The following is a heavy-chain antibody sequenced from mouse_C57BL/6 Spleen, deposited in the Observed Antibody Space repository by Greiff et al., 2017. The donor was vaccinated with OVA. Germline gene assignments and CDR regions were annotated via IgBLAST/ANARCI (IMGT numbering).Heavy chain of an antibody. CDR2: LYPRSGNT. Sequence: VKLQESGAELARPGASVKLSCKASGYTFTSYGLSWVKQSPGQGLEWIGELYPRSGNTYYNEKFKGKATLTADKSSSTAYMELRIQTSEDSSVFFCARDEDYDCFDYWGQGTTLTVSS. J-gene: IGHJ2*01. V-gene: IGHV1-81*01. D-gene: IGHD2-4*01. CDR1: GYTFTSYG. CDR3: ARDEDYDCFDY.